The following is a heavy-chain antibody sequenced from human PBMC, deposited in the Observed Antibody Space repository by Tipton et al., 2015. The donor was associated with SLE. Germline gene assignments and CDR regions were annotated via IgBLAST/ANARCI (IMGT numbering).Heavy chain of an antibody. J-gene: IGHJ4*02. CDR1: GYSISSGYY. D-gene: IGHD3-10*01. CDR3: ARPPGTYPTGDY. CDR2: IHERGST. V-gene: IGHV4-38-2*02. Sequence: GLVKPSETLSLTCKVSGYSISSGYYWGWIRQSPGKGLEWIGSIHERGSTFYNPSLQSRVTLSVDTSKNQFSLKLTSVTAADTAVYYCARPPGTYPTGDYRGQGTLVTVSS.